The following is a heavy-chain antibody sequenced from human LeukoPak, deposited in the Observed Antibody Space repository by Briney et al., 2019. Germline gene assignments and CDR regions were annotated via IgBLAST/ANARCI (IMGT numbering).Heavy chain of an antibody. J-gene: IGHJ4*02. CDR1: GFTFSSYG. CDR3: ARAVGPYDY. Sequence: PGGSLRLSCAASGFTFSSYGMHWVRQAPGKGLEWVAVIWFDGSNKFYRDSVRGRFTISRDDSKNTLYLQMNSLRAEDTGVYYCARAVGPYDYWGQGTLVTVSS. CDR2: IWFDGSNK. V-gene: IGHV3-33*01. D-gene: IGHD3-10*01.